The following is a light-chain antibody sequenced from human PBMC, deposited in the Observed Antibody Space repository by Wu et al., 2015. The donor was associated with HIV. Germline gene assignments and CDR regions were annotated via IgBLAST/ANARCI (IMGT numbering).Light chain of an antibody. CDR1: QYISNS. CDR3: QHRSNWPT. Sequence: DIQMTQSPSSLSAFVGDRVTITCRASQYISNSLAWYQHNPGKAPKLLVYVASRLESGVPSRFSGSGSGTEYTLTISSLQPEDFAVYYCQHRSNWPTFGRGTKVEIQ. CDR2: VAS. V-gene: IGKV1-NL1*01. J-gene: IGKJ1*01.